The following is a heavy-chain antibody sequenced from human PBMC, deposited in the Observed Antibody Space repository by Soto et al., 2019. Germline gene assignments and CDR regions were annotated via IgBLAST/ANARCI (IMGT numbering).Heavy chain of an antibody. D-gene: IGHD3-3*01. J-gene: IGHJ5*02. Sequence: KPSETLSLTCAVSGGSISSSNWWSWVRQPPGKGLEWIGEIYHSGSTNYNPSLKSRVTISVDKSKNQFSLKLSSVTAADTAVYYCARSIHDFWSGYYTWGQGTLVTVSS. V-gene: IGHV4-4*02. CDR1: GGSISSSNW. CDR2: IYHSGST. CDR3: ARSIHDFWSGYYT.